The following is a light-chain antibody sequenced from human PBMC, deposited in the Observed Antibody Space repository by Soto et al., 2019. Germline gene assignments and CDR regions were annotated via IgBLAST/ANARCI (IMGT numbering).Light chain of an antibody. Sequence: QSVLTQPASVSGSPGQSITIYCSGTSGDIGSYNFVSWYQQHPGKAPKLMIYDVSNRPSGVSNRFSSSKSGNTASLTISGLQAEDEAESYCTSFTSSSTHVIGTGTKVTVL. V-gene: IGLV2-14*03. J-gene: IGLJ1*01. CDR1: SGDIGSYNF. CDR2: DVS. CDR3: TSFTSSSTHV.